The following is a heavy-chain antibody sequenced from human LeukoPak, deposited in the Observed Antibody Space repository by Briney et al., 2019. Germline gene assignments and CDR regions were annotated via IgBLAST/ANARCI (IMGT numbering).Heavy chain of an antibody. CDR1: GYSISSGYY. J-gene: IGHJ6*03. CDR3: ARGAVTANYYYYYMDV. Sequence: PSETLSLTCTVSGYSISSGYYWGWIRQPPGKGLEWIGSIYHSGSTYYNPSLKSRVTISVDTSKNQFSLKLSSVTAADTAVYYCARGAVTANYYYYYMDVWGEGTTVTVSS. D-gene: IGHD4-11*01. CDR2: IYHSGST. V-gene: IGHV4-38-2*02.